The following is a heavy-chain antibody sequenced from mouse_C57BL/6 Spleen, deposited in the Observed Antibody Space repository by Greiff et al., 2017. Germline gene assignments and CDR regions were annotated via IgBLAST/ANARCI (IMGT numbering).Heavy chain of an antibody. CDR1: GFTFSSYT. D-gene: IGHD2-4*01. Sequence: EVQLQESGGGLVKPGGSLKLSCAASGFTFSSYTMSWVRQTPEKRLEWVATISGGGGNTYYPDSVKGRFTISRDNAKNTLYLQMSSLRSEDTALYYCARAYDYDGCFDVWGTGTTVTVSS. V-gene: IGHV5-9*04. J-gene: IGHJ1*03. CDR2: ISGGGGNT. CDR3: ARAYDYDGCFDV.